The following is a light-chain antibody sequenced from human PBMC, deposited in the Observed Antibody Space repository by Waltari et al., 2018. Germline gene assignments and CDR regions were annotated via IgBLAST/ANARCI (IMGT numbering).Light chain of an antibody. V-gene: IGKV3-20*01. CDR1: QGVGRS. CDR2: DAS. Sequence: EIVLTRSPGTLPFFPGERATPPCRASQGVGRSLAWYQQKPGQAPRLLMYDASTRATGIPDRFSGSGSGTDFSLTISRLEPEDVAVYYCQKYERLPATFGQGTKVEIK. CDR3: QKYERLPAT. J-gene: IGKJ1*01.